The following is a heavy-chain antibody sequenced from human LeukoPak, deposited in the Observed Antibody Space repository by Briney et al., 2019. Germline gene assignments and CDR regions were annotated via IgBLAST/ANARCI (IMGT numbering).Heavy chain of an antibody. CDR2: IIPILGIA. CDR1: GGSFSSYT. D-gene: IGHD2-2*01. CDR3: ASDPRYCSSTSCYRP. J-gene: IGHJ5*02. V-gene: IGHV1-69*02. Sequence: SVKVSCKASGGSFSSYTITWVRQAPGQGLEWMGRIIPILGIANYAQKFQGRVTITADKSTSTAYMELSSLRSEDTAVYYCASDPRYCSSTSCYRPWGQGTLVTVSS.